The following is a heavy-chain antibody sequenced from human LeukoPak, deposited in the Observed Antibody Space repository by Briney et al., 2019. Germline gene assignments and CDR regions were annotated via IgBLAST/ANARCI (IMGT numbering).Heavy chain of an antibody. CDR2: ISYDGSNK. V-gene: IGHV3-30-3*01. CDR1: GFTFSSYA. CDR3: ARERSSVVTDPRGFDY. Sequence: GSLRLSCAASGFTFSSYAMHWVRQAPGKGLDWVAVISYDGSNKYYADSVKGRFTTSRDNSKNTLYLQMNSLRAEDTAVYYCARERSSVVTDPRGFDYWGQGTLVTVSS. J-gene: IGHJ4*02. D-gene: IGHD2-21*02.